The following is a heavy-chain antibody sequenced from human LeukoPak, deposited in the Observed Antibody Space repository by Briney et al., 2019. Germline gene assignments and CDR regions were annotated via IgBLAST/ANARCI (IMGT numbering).Heavy chain of an antibody. CDR2: FYTSGSP. D-gene: IGHD3-10*02. J-gene: IGHJ3*02. CDR1: GASITSYH. CDR3: ARVYVPQDLVHAFDI. V-gene: IGHV4-4*07. Sequence: KPSETLSLTCSVSGASITSYHWSWIRQPAGKGLEWIGLFYTSGSPKYNPSLKSRVTMSVDASKNYFSLRLSSVTAADTAVYYRARVYVPQDLVHAFDIWGQGTMVTVSS.